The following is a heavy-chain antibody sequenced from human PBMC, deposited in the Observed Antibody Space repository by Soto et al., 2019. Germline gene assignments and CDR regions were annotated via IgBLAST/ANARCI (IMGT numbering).Heavy chain of an antibody. J-gene: IGHJ6*02. V-gene: IGHV1-69*13. D-gene: IGHD2-2*02. Sequence: GASVKVSCKASGGTFSSYAISWVRQAPGQGLEWMGGIIPIFGTANYAQKFQGRVTITADESTSTAYMELSSLRSEDTAVYYCAREEFCSSTSCYKNYYYGMDVWGQRTKVTGSS. CDR1: GGTFSSYA. CDR2: IIPIFGTA. CDR3: AREEFCSSTSCYKNYYYGMDV.